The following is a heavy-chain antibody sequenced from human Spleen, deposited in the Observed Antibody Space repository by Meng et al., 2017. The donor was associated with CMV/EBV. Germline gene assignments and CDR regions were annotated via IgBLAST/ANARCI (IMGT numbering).Heavy chain of an antibody. D-gene: IGHD3-22*01. CDR3: ARSRYYYDSSGYPYYYGMDV. J-gene: IGHJ6*02. Sequence: GSLRLSCTVSGDSISSYYWTWIRQPPGKGLEWIGFIYYSGSTNYNPSLKSRVTISVDTSKNQFSLKLSSVTAADTAVYYCARSRYYYDSSGYPYYYGMDVWGQGTTVTVSS. CDR2: IYYSGST. CDR1: GDSISSYY. V-gene: IGHV4-59*01.